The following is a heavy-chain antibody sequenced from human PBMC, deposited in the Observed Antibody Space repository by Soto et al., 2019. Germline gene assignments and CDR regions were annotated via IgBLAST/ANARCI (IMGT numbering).Heavy chain of an antibody. CDR2: MFYSGNT. CDR1: GGSISSSDYY. Sequence: SETLSLTCSVSGGSISSSDYYWGWIRQPPGKGLEWIGSMFYSGNTYYTPSLKSRVTISVDTSKNQFSLKLSSVTAADTAVYFCARANAYNYVRYFFDFWGQGALVTVSS. J-gene: IGHJ4*02. D-gene: IGHD5-12*01. V-gene: IGHV4-39*01. CDR3: ARANAYNYVRYFFDF.